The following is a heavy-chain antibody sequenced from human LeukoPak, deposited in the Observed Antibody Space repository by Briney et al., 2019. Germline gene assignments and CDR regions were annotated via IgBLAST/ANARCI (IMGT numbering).Heavy chain of an antibody. CDR1: GGSISSYY. CDR3: ARGPRYSSGWYGC. D-gene: IGHD6-19*01. Sequence: PSETLSLTCTVSGGSISSYYWSWIRQPPGKGLEWIGYIYYSGSTNYNPSLKSRVTISVDTSKNQFSLKLSSVTAADTAVYYCARGPRYSSGWYGCWGQGTLVTVSS. J-gene: IGHJ4*02. CDR2: IYYSGST. V-gene: IGHV4-59*01.